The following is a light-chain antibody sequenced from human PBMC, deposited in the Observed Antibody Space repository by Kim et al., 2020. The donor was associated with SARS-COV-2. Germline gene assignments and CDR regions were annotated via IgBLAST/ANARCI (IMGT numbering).Light chain of an antibody. Sequence: QSALTQPPSVSGSPGQSVTISCTGTSSDVGAYNRVSWYQQPPGTAPKLIIYEVANWPSGVPDRFSGSKSDNTASLTISGLQAEDEAHYYCSSFTTRSTLVFGGGTQLTVL. V-gene: IGLV2-18*02. J-gene: IGLJ2*01. CDR2: EVA. CDR1: SSDVGAYNR. CDR3: SSFTTRSTLV.